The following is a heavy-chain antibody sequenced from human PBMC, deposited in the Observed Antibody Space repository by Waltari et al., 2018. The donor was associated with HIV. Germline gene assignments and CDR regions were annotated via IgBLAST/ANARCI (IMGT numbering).Heavy chain of an antibody. D-gene: IGHD4-17*01. CDR1: GYTFTGYY. CDR2: INPNSGGT. V-gene: IGHV1-2*06. J-gene: IGHJ6*02. CDR3: ARVTTVTGDSYFYYGMDV. Sequence: QVQLVQSGAEVRKPGASVQVSCKASGYTFTGYYSHWVRQAPGQGLEWMGRINPNSGGTNYAQKFQARVTMTRDTSIGAAYMELSSLRPNDTAVYYCARVTTVTGDSYFYYGMDVWGQGTTVTVSS.